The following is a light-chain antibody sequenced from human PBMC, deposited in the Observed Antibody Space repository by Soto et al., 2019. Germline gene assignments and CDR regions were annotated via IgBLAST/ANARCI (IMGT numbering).Light chain of an antibody. CDR1: QSISSW. V-gene: IGKV1-5*01. CDR2: DAS. J-gene: IGKJ1*01. Sequence: DIQMTQSPSTLSASVGDRVTITCRASQSISSWLAWYQQKPGKAPKLLIYDASSLESGVPSRFSGSGSGADFTLTISSLQPDDFATYYCQQYNNWWTFGQGTTVEIK. CDR3: QQYNNWWT.